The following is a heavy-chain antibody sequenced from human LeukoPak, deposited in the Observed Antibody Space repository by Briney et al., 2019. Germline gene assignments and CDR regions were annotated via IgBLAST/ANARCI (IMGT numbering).Heavy chain of an antibody. Sequence: VSVKVSCKASGYTFTSYGISWVRQAPGQGLEWMGWISAYNGNTNYAQKLQGRVTMTTDTSTSTAYMELRSLRSDDTAVYYCASYSSSGWFDPWGQGTLVTVSS. D-gene: IGHD6-6*01. V-gene: IGHV1-18*01. J-gene: IGHJ5*02. CDR3: ASYSSSGWFDP. CDR1: GYTFTSYG. CDR2: ISAYNGNT.